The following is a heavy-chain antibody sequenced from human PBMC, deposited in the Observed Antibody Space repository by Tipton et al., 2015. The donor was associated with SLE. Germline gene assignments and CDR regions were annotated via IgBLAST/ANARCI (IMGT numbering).Heavy chain of an antibody. CDR1: GGSISSHY. D-gene: IGHD1-26*01. CDR3: TRGVGARGSNLDY. CDR2: IYYSGST. J-gene: IGHJ4*02. Sequence: TLSLTCTVSGGSISSHYWSWIRQPPGKGLEWIGYIYYSGSTNYNPSLESRVTISVDTSKNQFSLKLSSVTAADTAVYYCTRGVGARGSNLDYWGQGSLVTVSS. V-gene: IGHV4-59*08.